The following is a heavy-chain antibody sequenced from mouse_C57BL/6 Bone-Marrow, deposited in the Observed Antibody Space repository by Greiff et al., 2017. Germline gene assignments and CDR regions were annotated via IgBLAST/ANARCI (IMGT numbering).Heavy chain of an antibody. Sequence: QVQLKQSGAELVKPGASVKISCKASGYAFSSYWMNWVKQRPGTGLEWIGQIYPGDGDTNYNGKFKGKATLTADKSSSTAYMQLSSLTSEDSAVYFCARNYYGSSYVGYCDVWGTGTTVTVSS. CDR3: ARNYYGSSYVGYCDV. CDR1: GYAFSSYW. D-gene: IGHD1-1*01. CDR2: IYPGDGDT. V-gene: IGHV1-80*01. J-gene: IGHJ1*03.